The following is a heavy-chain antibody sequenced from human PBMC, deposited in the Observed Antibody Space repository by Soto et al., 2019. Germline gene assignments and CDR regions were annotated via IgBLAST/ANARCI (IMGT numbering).Heavy chain of an antibody. J-gene: IGHJ4*02. CDR3: ARPRDTAMGRVEVGYYFDY. V-gene: IGHV5-51*01. CDR1: GYSFTSYW. CDR2: IYPGDSDT. D-gene: IGHD5-18*01. Sequence: GESLKISCKGSGYSFTSYWIGWVRQMPGKGLEWMGIIYPGDSDTRYSPSFQGQVTISADKSISTAYLQWSSLKASDTAMYYCARPRDTAMGRVEVGYYFDYWGQGTLVTVSS.